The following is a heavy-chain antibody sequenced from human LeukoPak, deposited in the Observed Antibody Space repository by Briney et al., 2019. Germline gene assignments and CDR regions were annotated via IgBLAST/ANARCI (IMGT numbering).Heavy chain of an antibody. D-gene: IGHD2-15*01. Sequence: SETLSPICTVSGYSISSGYYWSWIRQPPGKGLEWIGSIYYSGSTYYNPSLKSRVTISVDTSKNQFFLKLSSVTAADTAVYYCARIVVVVAATHAFDIWGQGTMVTVSS. J-gene: IGHJ3*02. CDR2: IYYSGST. CDR1: GYSISSGYY. V-gene: IGHV4-38-2*02. CDR3: ARIVVVVAATHAFDI.